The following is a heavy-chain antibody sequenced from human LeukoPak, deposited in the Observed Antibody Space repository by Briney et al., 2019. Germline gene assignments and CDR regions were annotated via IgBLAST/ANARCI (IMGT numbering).Heavy chain of an antibody. D-gene: IGHD2-2*02. Sequence: GASVKVSCKGSGYTFSSYAMHWVRQATGQRLEWMGWISAYNGNTNYAQKLQGRVTMTTDTSTSTAYMELRSLRSDDTAVYYCAYCSSTSCYTFDYWGQGTLVTVSS. V-gene: IGHV1-18*01. CDR2: ISAYNGNT. CDR3: AYCSSTSCYTFDY. CDR1: GYTFSSYA. J-gene: IGHJ4*02.